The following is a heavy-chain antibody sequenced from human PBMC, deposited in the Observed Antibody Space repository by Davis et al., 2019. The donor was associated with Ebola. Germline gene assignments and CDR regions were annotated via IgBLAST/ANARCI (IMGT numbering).Heavy chain of an antibody. CDR3: HYDCSGGSCLQGFDY. CDR2: INHSGST. Sequence: SETLSLTCTVSGGSISSYYWSWIRQPPGKGLEWIGEINHSGSTNYNPSLKSRVTISVDTSKNQFSLKLSSVTAADTAVYYCHYDCSGGSCLQGFDYWGQGTLVTVSS. J-gene: IGHJ4*02. V-gene: IGHV4-34*01. CDR1: GGSISSYY. D-gene: IGHD2-15*01.